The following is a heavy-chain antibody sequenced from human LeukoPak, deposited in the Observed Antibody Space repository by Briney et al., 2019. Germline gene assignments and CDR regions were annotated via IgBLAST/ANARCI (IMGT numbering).Heavy chain of an antibody. CDR2: ISYDGSNK. D-gene: IGHD3-16*02. J-gene: IGHJ6*02. V-gene: IGHV3-30-3*01. Sequence: PGGSLRLSCAASGFTFSSYAMHWVRQAPGKGLEWVAVISYDGSNKYYADSVKGRFTISRDNSKNTLYLQMNSLRAEDTAVYYCARENNVWGSYRYTLRYGMDVWGQGTTVTVSS. CDR1: GFTFSSYA. CDR3: ARENNVWGSYRYTLRYGMDV.